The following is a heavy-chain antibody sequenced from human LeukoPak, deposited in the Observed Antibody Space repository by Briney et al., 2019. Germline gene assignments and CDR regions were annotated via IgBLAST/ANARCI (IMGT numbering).Heavy chain of an antibody. J-gene: IGHJ4*02. D-gene: IGHD3-10*01. Sequence: ASVKVSCKASGYTFTGYYMHWVRQAPGQGLEWMGWINPSSGGTNYAQKFQGRVTMTRDTSISTAYMELSRLRSDDTAVYYCARDLWFGEPPGYWGQGTLVTVSS. CDR3: ARDLWFGEPPGY. CDR2: INPSSGGT. CDR1: GYTFTGYY. V-gene: IGHV1-2*02.